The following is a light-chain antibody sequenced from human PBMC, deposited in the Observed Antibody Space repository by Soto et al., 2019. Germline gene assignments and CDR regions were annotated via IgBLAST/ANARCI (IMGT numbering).Light chain of an antibody. CDR1: SSDVGGSGL. J-gene: IGLJ2*01. CDR2: EGF. CDR3: CSYAGRSTWDVV. Sequence: QSALTQPASVSGSAGQSITISCTGTSSDVGGSGLVSWYQFHPGKAPKLLIFEGFKRPSGISNRFSGSKSGSTASLTISGLQAEDEADYYCCSYAGRSTWDVVFGGGTKVTVL. V-gene: IGLV2-23*01.